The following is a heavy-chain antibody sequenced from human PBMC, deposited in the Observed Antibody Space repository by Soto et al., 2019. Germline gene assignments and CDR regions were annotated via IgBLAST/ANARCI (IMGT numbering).Heavy chain of an antibody. J-gene: IGHJ4*02. V-gene: IGHV3-30*18. D-gene: IGHD3-9*01. CDR2: ISYDGSNK. CDR3: AKDFDWLYGSSDYLDY. CDR1: GFTFSNYG. Sequence: GGSLRLSCAASGFTFSNYGMHWVRQAPGKGLEWVAVISYDGSNKYYADSVKGRFTISRDNSKNTLFLQMNSLRAEDTAVYYCAKDFDWLYGSSDYLDYWGQGTLVTVS.